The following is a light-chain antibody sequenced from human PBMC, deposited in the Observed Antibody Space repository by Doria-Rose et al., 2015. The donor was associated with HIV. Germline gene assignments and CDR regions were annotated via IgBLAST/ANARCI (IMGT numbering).Light chain of an antibody. CDR1: QSFSSTY. CDR3: HQYGTSWT. V-gene: IGKV3-20*01. J-gene: IGKJ1*01. CDR2: DGS. Sequence: EIVLTQSPGTLSLSPGERATLSCRASQSFSSTYLAWYQQESGQAPSLLIYDGSTSATGIPDRFSASGSGTDFTLTSNRLEPEDFALYYCHQYGTSWTFGQGTKVEI.